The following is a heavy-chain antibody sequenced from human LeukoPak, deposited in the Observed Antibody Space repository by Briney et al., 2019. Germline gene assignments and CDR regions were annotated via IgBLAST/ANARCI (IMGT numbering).Heavy chain of an antibody. J-gene: IGHJ4*02. CDR2: IYYSGST. V-gene: IGHV4-59*01. CDR1: GGSFSGYY. D-gene: IGHD2-15*01. Sequence: PSETLSLTCAVYGGSFSGYYWSWIRQPPGKGLEWIGYIYYSGSTNYNPSLKSRVTISVDTSKNQFSLKLSSVTAADTAVYYCARDAIYCSGGSCYDYWGQGTLVTVSS. CDR3: ARDAIYCSGGSCYDY.